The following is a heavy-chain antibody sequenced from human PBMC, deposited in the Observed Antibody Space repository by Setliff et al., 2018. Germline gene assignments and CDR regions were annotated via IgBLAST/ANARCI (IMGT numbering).Heavy chain of an antibody. CDR1: GYTFTSYA. J-gene: IGHJ4*02. D-gene: IGHD7-27*01. CDR3: ARPATGDYYFDY. Sequence: ASVKVSCKASGYTFTSYAMNWVRQAPGQGLEWMGGIIPIFGTANYAQKLQGRVTMTTDTSTSTAYMELRSLRSDDTAVYYCARPATGDYYFDYWGQGTLVTVSS. V-gene: IGHV1-69*05. CDR2: IIPIFGTA.